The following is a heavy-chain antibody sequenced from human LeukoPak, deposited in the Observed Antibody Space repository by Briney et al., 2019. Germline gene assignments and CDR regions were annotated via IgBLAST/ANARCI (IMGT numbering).Heavy chain of an antibody. V-gene: IGHV1-2*02. CDR3: ARDRYYDFWSGYYTGPYYYYYMDV. CDR2: INPNSGDT. D-gene: IGHD3-3*01. CDR1: GYTFSDYY. J-gene: IGHJ6*03. Sequence: ASVKVSCKTSGYTFSDYYIHWIRQAPGQGLEWVGWINPNSGDTDYAQKFQGRVTMTRDTSISTAYMELSRLRSDDTAVYYCARDRYYDFWSGYYTGPYYYYYMDVWGKGTTVTVSS.